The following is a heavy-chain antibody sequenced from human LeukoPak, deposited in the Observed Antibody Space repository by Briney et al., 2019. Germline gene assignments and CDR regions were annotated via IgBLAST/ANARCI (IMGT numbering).Heavy chain of an antibody. J-gene: IGHJ6*02. Sequence: GGSLRLSCAASGFTVSSNYMSWVRQAPGKGLEWVSVIYSGGSTYYADSVKGRFTISRDNSKNTLYLQMNSLRAEDTAVYYCAREVVVAHHYYYGMDVWGQGTTVTVSS. CDR3: AREVVVAHHYYYGMDV. CDR2: IYSGGST. V-gene: IGHV3-53*01. CDR1: GFTVSSNY. D-gene: IGHD2-15*01.